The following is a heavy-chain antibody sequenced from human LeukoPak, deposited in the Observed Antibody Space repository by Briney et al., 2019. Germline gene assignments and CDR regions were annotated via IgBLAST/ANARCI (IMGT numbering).Heavy chain of an antibody. J-gene: IGHJ4*02. CDR3: ARARVTTDY. CDR2: MNPNSGNT. Sequence: ASVKVSCKASGYTFTSYDINWVRQATGQGLEWMGWMNPNSGNTGYAQKFQGRVTMTRDTSISTAYMELSRLRSDDTAVYYCARARVTTDYWGQGTLVTVSS. CDR1: GYTFTSYD. D-gene: IGHD4-11*01. V-gene: IGHV1-8*02.